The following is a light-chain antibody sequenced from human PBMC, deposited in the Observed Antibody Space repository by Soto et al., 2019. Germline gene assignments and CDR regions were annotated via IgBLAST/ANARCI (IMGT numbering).Light chain of an antibody. V-gene: IGKV4-1*01. Sequence: EIVMTQFPDSLVVSLGERATINCQSTQSVLYSSNNKNYLAWYQQKPGQSPKFLIYCASTRASGVPDRFSGSGSGTDFTLTISSLQAEDLAVYYCQQYISAPRTFGQGTKVEIK. CDR1: QSVLYSSNNKNY. J-gene: IGKJ1*01. CDR2: CAS. CDR3: QQYISAPRT.